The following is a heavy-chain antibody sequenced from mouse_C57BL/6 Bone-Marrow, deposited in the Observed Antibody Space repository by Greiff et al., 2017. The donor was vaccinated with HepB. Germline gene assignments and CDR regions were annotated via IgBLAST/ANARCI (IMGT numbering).Heavy chain of an antibody. CDR2: ISYSGST. CDR3: ARAVVARYWYFDV. V-gene: IGHV3-8*01. Sequence: EVKLVESGPGLAKPSQTLSLTCSVTGYSITSDYWNWIRKFPGNKLEYMGYISYSGSTYYNPSLKSRISITRDTSKNQYYLQLNSVTTEDTATYYCARAVVARYWYFDVWGTGTTVTVSS. CDR1: GYSITSDY. D-gene: IGHD1-1*01. J-gene: IGHJ1*03.